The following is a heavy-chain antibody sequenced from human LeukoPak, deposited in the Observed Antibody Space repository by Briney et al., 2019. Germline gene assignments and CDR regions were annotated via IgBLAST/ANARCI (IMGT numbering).Heavy chain of an antibody. J-gene: IGHJ6*02. CDR2: INHSGST. CDR1: GGSFSGYY. Sequence: PSETLSLTCAVYGGSFSGYYWSWIRQPPGKGLEWIGEINHSGSTNYNPSLKSRVTISVDTSKNQFSLKLSSVTAADTAVYYCARGKYCSSTSCYKYYYYYYGMDVWGQGTTVTVSS. CDR3: ARGKYCSSTSCYKYYYYYYGMDV. D-gene: IGHD2-2*02. V-gene: IGHV4-34*01.